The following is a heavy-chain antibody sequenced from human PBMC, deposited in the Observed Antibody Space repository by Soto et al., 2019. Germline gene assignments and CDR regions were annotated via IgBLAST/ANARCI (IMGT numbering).Heavy chain of an antibody. CDR2: INPSGGTT. CDR1: GYTFITFY. CDR3: VRGYFDY. V-gene: IGHV1-46*01. J-gene: IGHJ4*02. Sequence: QVQLVQSGAEVKRPGASVKVSCKTSGYTFITFYMHWVRQAPGQGLEWMGIINPSGGTTSYTHKFQGRVTMTRDTSTSTVYMELSGLRSEDTAVYYCVRGYFDYWGQGTLVTVSS.